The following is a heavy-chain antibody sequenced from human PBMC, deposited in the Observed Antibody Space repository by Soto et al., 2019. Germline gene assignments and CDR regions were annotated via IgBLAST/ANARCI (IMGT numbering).Heavy chain of an antibody. V-gene: IGHV3-48*01. Sequence: GGSLRLSCSTSGFTFTTYNMNWVRQAPGKGLEWVSFISGSGDIIYYADSVKGRFTISRDNAKNSLYLQMNSLRAEDTAVYYCARGKWPRENYLDYWGQGTLVTVSS. D-gene: IGHD5-12*01. CDR2: ISGSGDII. CDR1: GFTFTTYN. J-gene: IGHJ4*02. CDR3: ARGKWPRENYLDY.